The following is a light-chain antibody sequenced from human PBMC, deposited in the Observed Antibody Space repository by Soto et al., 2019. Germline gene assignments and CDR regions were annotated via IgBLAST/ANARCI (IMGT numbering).Light chain of an antibody. Sequence: QSVLTQPRSVSGSPGQSVTISCTGTSSDVGGYNYVSWYQQYSGKAPKVMIYDVSKRPSGVPDRFSGSKSGNTASLTISGLQAEDEADSYCCSYAASNTFVFGTGTKVTVL. J-gene: IGLJ1*01. CDR1: SSDVGGYNY. CDR3: CSYAASNTFV. CDR2: DVS. V-gene: IGLV2-11*01.